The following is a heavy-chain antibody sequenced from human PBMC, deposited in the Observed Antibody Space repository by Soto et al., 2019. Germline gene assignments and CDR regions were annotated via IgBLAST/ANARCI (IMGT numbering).Heavy chain of an antibody. Sequence: PSETLSLTCAVYGGSFSGYYWSWIRQPPGKGLEWIGEINHSGSTNYNPSLKSRVTISVDTSKNQFSLKLSSVTAADTAVYYCAMKLIAVAGTFDYWGQGTLVTVSS. D-gene: IGHD6-19*01. CDR3: AMKLIAVAGTFDY. CDR1: GGSFSGYY. V-gene: IGHV4-34*01. CDR2: INHSGST. J-gene: IGHJ4*02.